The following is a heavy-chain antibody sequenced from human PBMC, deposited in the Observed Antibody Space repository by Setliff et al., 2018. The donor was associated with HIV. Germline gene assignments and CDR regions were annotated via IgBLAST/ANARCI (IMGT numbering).Heavy chain of an antibody. CDR1: GGSISSSSYY. CDR3: ARAVPSYYYGSGSISPSFDY. D-gene: IGHD3-10*01. Sequence: PSETLSLTCTVSGGSISSSSYYWGWIRQPPGKGLEWIGSIYYSGSTYYNPSLKSRVTISVDTSKNQFSLKLSSVTAADTAVYYCARAVPSYYYGSGSISPSFDYWGQGTLVTAPQ. CDR2: IYYSGST. J-gene: IGHJ4*02. V-gene: IGHV4-39*01.